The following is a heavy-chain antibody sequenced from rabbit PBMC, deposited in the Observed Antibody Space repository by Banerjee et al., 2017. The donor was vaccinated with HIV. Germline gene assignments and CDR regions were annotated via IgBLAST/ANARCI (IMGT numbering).Heavy chain of an antibody. J-gene: IGHJ4*01. CDR2: INTISGDT. Sequence: QEQLVESGGGLVQPEGSLTLTCKASGSDISSNAMCWVRQAPGKGLEWIACINTISGDTVYATWAKGRFTISKASWTTVTLQMTSLTAADTASYFCARDLAGVTGWNFGLWGPGTLVTVS. V-gene: IGHV1S45*01. D-gene: IGHD4-1*01. CDR1: GSDISSNA. CDR3: ARDLAGVTGWNFGL.